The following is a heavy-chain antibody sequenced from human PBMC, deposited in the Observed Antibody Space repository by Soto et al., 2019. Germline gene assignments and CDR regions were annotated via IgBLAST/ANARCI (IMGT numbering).Heavy chain of an antibody. V-gene: IGHV4-61*05. CDR2: IYYSGST. J-gene: IGHJ5*02. CDR3: ARHVDIVVVPGRFDP. D-gene: IGHD2-2*01. Sequence: PSETLSLTCTVSGGSISSSSYYWGWIRQPPGKGLEWIGYIYYSGSTNSNPSLKSRVTISVDTSKNQFSLKLSSVTAADTAVYYCARHVDIVVVPGRFDPWGQGTLVTVSS. CDR1: GGSISSSSYY.